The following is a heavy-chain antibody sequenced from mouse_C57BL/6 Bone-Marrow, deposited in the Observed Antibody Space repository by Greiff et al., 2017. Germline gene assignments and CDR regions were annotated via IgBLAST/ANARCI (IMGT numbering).Heavy chain of an antibody. D-gene: IGHD1-1*01. Sequence: EVQLQQSGAELVRPGASVKLSCTASGFNIKDDYMHWVKQRPEQGLEWIGWIDPENGDTEYASKFQGKATITADTTSNTAYLQLSSLTSEDTAVYYCTYYYGSSSDWGQGTLVTVSA. CDR1: GFNIKDDY. CDR3: TYYYGSSSD. CDR2: IDPENGDT. V-gene: IGHV14-4*01. J-gene: IGHJ3*01.